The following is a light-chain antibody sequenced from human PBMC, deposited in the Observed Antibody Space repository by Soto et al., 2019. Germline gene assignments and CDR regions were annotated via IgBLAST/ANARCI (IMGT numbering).Light chain of an antibody. J-gene: IGKJ1*01. Sequence: DIQMTQSPSILSASVGDRVTITCRASQSIGTYLAWYQQKPGRAPKLQIYDASSLESGVPSRFSGGGSGTQFTLTTSSLQPDDFATSYYQSCNTYWTYGQGTKVEI. CDR2: DAS. V-gene: IGKV1-5*01. CDR3: QSCNTYWT. CDR1: QSIGTY.